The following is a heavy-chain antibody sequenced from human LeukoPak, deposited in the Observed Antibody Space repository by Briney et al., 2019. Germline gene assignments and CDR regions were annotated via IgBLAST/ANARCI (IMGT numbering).Heavy chain of an antibody. V-gene: IGHV3-15*01. J-gene: IGHJ4*02. Sequence: GGSLRLSCAASGFTFSNAWMSWVRQAPGKGLEWVGRIKSKTDGWTTDYAAPVKGRFTISRDDSKNTLYLQMNSLKTEDTAVYYCTTDPYYYDSSGYYYARYYFDYWGQGTLVTVSS. CDR3: TTDPYYYDSSGYYYARYYFDY. CDR2: IKSKTDGWTT. CDR1: GFTFSNAW. D-gene: IGHD3-22*01.